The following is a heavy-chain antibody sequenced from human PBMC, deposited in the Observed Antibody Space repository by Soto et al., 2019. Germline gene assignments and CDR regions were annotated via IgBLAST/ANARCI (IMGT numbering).Heavy chain of an antibody. CDR3: ASRGYNYNSSPYYFDY. CDR1: GGSISSSNW. J-gene: IGHJ4*02. D-gene: IGHD5-18*01. Sequence: TLSLTCAVSGGSISSSNWWSWVRQPPGKGLEWIGEIYHSGSTNYNPSLKSRVTISVDRSKNQFSLRLSSVTAADTAVYYCASRGYNYNSSPYYFDYWGQGTLVTVSS. CDR2: IYHSGST. V-gene: IGHV4-4*02.